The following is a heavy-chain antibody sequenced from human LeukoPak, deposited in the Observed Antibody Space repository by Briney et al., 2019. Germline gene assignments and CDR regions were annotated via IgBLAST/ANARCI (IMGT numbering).Heavy chain of an antibody. Sequence: SETLSLTCTVSGGSISSSSYYWGWIRQPPGKGLEWIGSIYYSGSTYYNPSLKSRVTISVDTSKNQFSLKLSSVTAADTAVYYCARVSGVVPYYFDYWGQGTLVTVSS. D-gene: IGHD3-3*01. V-gene: IGHV4-39*07. CDR2: IYYSGST. CDR1: GGSISSSSYY. CDR3: ARVSGVVPYYFDY. J-gene: IGHJ4*02.